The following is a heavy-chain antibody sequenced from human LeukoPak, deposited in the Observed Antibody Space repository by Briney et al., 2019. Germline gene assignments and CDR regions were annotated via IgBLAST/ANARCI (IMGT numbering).Heavy chain of an antibody. CDR3: AVYCGGDCNSVVNNWCDP. D-gene: IGHD2-21*02. CDR1: GGSISSSNW. J-gene: IGHJ5*02. CDR2: IYHSGST. Sequence: PSETLSLTCAVSGGSISSSNWWSWVRQPPGKGLEWIGEIYHSGSTNYNPSLKSRVTISVDKSKNQFSLKLSSVTAADTAVYYCAVYCGGDCNSVVNNWCDPWGQGPVVTV. V-gene: IGHV4-4*02.